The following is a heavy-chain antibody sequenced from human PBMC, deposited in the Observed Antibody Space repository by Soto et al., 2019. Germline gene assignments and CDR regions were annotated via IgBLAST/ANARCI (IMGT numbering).Heavy chain of an antibody. V-gene: IGHV3-30-3*01. D-gene: IGHD5-18*01. CDR1: GFTFSSYA. J-gene: IGHJ4*02. CDR2: ISYDGSNK. Sequence: QVQLVESGGGVVQPGRSLRLSCAASGFTFSSYAMHWVRQAPGKGLEWVAVISYDGSNKYYADSVKGRFTISRDNSKNALYLQMNRLRAEDTAVYYCARGQGAMARRNFDYWGQGTLVTVSS. CDR3: ARGQGAMARRNFDY.